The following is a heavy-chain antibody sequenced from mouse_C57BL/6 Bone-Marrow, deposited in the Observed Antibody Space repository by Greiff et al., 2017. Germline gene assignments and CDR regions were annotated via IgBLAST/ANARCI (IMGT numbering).Heavy chain of an antibody. Sequence: VQLQQPGAELVMPGASVKLSCKASGYTFTSYWMHWVKQRPGQGLEWIGEIDPSDSYTNYNQKFKGKSTLTVDKSSSTAYMQLSSLTSEDSAVYYCARSGTSLWYFDVWGTGTTVTVSS. D-gene: IGHD5-1*01. CDR2: IDPSDSYT. CDR1: GYTFTSYW. CDR3: ARSGTSLWYFDV. V-gene: IGHV1-69*01. J-gene: IGHJ1*03.